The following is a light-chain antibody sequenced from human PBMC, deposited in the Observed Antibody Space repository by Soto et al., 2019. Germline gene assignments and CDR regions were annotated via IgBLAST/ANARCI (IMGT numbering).Light chain of an antibody. V-gene: IGKV1-17*02. CDR2: AAS. Sequence: DIQMTQSPSSLSASVGDRVTITCRASQVIRNDLGWYQQGPGKAPKRLIFAASRLQSGFPSRFSGSGSWTEFTLKISNLQPEDFATYYSLQHNSNWYTFGQGTRLEIK. CDR3: LQHNSNWYT. J-gene: IGKJ2*01. CDR1: QVIRND.